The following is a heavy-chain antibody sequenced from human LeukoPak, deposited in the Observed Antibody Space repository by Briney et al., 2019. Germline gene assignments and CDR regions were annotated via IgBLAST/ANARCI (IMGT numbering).Heavy chain of an antibody. D-gene: IGHD6-19*01. CDR3: ARVISSGWYYFDY. V-gene: IGHV1-2*02. CDR2: INPNSGGT. J-gene: IGHJ4*02. CDR1: GYTFTGYY. Sequence: GASVKVSCKASGYTFTGYYMHWVRQAPGQGLEWMGWINPNSGGTNYAQKFQGRVTMTRDTSISTAYMELSRLRSDDTAVYYCARVISSGWYYFDYWGQGTLVTVSS.